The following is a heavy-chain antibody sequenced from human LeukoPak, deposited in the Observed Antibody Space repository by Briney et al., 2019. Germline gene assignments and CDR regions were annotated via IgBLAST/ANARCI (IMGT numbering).Heavy chain of an antibody. D-gene: IGHD3-16*01. CDR3: ARANDYVWYFDY. V-gene: IGHV4-31*03. Sequence: SQTLSLTCTVSGGSISRGGYYWSWIRQHPGQGLEWIGYIYYSGSTYYNPSLKSRVTISVDTSKNQFSLKLSSVTAADTAVYYCARANDYVWYFDYWGQGTLVTVSS. CDR2: IYYSGST. J-gene: IGHJ4*02. CDR1: GGSISRGGYY.